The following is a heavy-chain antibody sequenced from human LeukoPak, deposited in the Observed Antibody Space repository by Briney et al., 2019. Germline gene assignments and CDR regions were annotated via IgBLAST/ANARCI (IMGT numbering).Heavy chain of an antibody. V-gene: IGHV3-30*02. D-gene: IGHD4-17*01. CDR2: IRYDGSNK. CDR3: AKIYGDYARYFDC. Sequence: PGGSLRLSCAASGFTFSSYGMHWVRQAPGKGLEWVAFIRYDGSNKYYADSVKGRFTISRDNSKNTLYLQMNSLRAEDTVVYYCAKIYGDYARYFDCWGQGTLVTVSS. J-gene: IGHJ4*02. CDR1: GFTFSSYG.